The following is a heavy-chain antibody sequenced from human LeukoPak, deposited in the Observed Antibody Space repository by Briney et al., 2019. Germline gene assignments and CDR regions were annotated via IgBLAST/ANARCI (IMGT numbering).Heavy chain of an antibody. D-gene: IGHD2-2*02. Sequence: GGSLRLSCATSGFRFSSYWMHWVRQAPGKGLVWVSRINSDGSVTTFADSVKGRFTISRDNAMDTVCLQMDSLTVEDTAVYFCARSSHYTIPFDSWGQGMLVTVSS. J-gene: IGHJ5*01. V-gene: IGHV3-74*01. CDR1: GFRFSSYW. CDR3: ARSSHYTIPFDS. CDR2: INSDGSVT.